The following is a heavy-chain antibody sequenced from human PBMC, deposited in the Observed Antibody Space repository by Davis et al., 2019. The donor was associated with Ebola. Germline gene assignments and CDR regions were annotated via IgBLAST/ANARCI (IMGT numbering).Heavy chain of an antibody. CDR3: ARDSQNDGYYGMDV. J-gene: IGHJ6*04. Sequence: ASVKVSCKASGYTFTSYGISWVRQAPGQGLEWMGWISAYNGNTNYAQKLQGRVTMTTDTSTSTAYMELSSLRSEDTAVYYCARDSQNDGYYGMDVWGKGTTVTVSS. V-gene: IGHV1-18*04. CDR1: GYTFTSYG. D-gene: IGHD1-1*01. CDR2: ISAYNGNT.